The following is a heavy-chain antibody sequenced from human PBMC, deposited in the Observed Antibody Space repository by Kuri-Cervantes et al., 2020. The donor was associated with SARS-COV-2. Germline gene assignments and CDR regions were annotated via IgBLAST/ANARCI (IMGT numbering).Heavy chain of an antibody. CDR3: ARGRQWLALYYFDY. CDR1: GFTFSSYW. Sequence: GESLKISCAASGFTFSSYWMRWVRQAPGKGLEWGANIKQDGSEKYYVDSVKGRFTISRDNAKNSLYLQMNSLRAEDTAVYYCARGRQWLALYYFDYWGQGTLVTVSS. J-gene: IGHJ4*02. V-gene: IGHV3-7*01. D-gene: IGHD6-19*01. CDR2: IKQDGSEK.